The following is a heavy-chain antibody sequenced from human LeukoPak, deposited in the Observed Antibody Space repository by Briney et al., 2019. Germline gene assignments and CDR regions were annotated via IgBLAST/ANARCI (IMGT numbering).Heavy chain of an antibody. Sequence: TGRPLRLSCAASGFTFDDYAMHWVRQAPGKGLEWVSGISWNSGSIGYADSVKGRFTISRDNAKNSLYLQMNSLRAEDTALYYCAKDIFTMVRGVVDYWGQGTLVTVSS. V-gene: IGHV3-9*01. CDR2: ISWNSGSI. CDR1: GFTFDDYA. D-gene: IGHD3-10*01. CDR3: AKDIFTMVRGVVDY. J-gene: IGHJ4*02.